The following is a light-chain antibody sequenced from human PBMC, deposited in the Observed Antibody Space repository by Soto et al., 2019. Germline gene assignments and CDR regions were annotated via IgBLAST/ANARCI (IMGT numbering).Light chain of an antibody. J-gene: IGKJ5*01. CDR3: QQANSFPLT. Sequence: DIQMTQSPSSVAASLGDRVTITCRASQGITYWLAWYQQRQGRXXKXXIYAASILESGVPSRFSGSGSGTKFTITISDLQPEDVETYVGQQANSFPLTFGQGTRREIK. V-gene: IGKV1-12*01. CDR2: AAS. CDR1: QGITYW.